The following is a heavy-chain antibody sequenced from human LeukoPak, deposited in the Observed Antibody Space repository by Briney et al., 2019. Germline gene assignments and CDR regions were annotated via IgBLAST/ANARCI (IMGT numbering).Heavy chain of an antibody. J-gene: IGHJ2*01. CDR2: IRYDGSNK. V-gene: IGHV3-30*02. D-gene: IGHD2-21*02. CDR1: GFTFSSYG. Sequence: GGSLRLSCAASGFTFSSYGMHWVRQAPGKGLEWVAFIRYDGSNKYYADSVKGRFTISRDNSKNTLYLQMNSLRAEDTAVYYCAKDRGAYCGGDCSTDWYFDLWGRGTLVTVSS. CDR3: AKDRGAYCGGDCSTDWYFDL.